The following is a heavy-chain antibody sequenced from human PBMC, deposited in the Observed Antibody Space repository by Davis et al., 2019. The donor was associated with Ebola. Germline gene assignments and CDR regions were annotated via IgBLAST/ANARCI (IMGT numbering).Heavy chain of an antibody. CDR2: IYYSGST. V-gene: IGHV4-59*01. CDR1: GGSISSYY. J-gene: IGHJ4*02. CDR3: AREGRGATDY. D-gene: IGHD1-26*01. Sequence: PSETLSLTCAVYGGSISSYYWSWIRQPPGKGLEWIGYIYYSGSTNYNPSLKSRVTISVDTSKNQFSLKLSSVTAADTAVYYCAREGRGATDYWGQGTLVTVSS.